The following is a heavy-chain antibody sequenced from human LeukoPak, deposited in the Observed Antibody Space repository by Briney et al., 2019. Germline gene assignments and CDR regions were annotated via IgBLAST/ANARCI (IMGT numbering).Heavy chain of an antibody. CDR2: IYDSGST. CDR1: GGSIRSTYDY. D-gene: IGHD3-10*01. V-gene: IGHV4-39*01. Sequence: SDSLSLTCTVSGGSIRSTYDYWGWLRQPPGKGLEWIGSIYDSGSTYYNPSLKSRVTISVDTSKNQFSLKPNSVTAADTAVYYCARHYGPWGQGTLVTVSS. CDR3: ARHYGP. J-gene: IGHJ5*02.